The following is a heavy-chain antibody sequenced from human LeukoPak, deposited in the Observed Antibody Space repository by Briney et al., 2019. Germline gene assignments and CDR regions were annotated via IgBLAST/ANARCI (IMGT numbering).Heavy chain of an antibody. CDR3: ARPSTSGIAAAGLKY. V-gene: IGHV3-23*01. CDR2: ISGSGGST. J-gene: IGHJ4*02. Sequence: GGSLRLYCAASGFTFSSYAMSWVRQAPGKGLEWVSGISGSGGSTYYADSVKGRFTISRDNSKNTLYLQMNSLRAEDTAVYYCARPSTSGIAAAGLKYWGQGTLVTVSS. D-gene: IGHD6-13*01. CDR1: GFTFSSYA.